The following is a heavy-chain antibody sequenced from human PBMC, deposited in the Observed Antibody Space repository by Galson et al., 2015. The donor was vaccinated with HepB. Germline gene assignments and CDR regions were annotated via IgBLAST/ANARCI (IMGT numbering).Heavy chain of an antibody. V-gene: IGHV4-34*01. CDR1: GGSFSGYY. J-gene: IGHJ4*02. CDR3: ARGDYYDSSGHPHYFDY. D-gene: IGHD3-22*01. Sequence: SETLSLTGAVYGGSFSGYYWSWIRQPPGKGREWIGEINHRGSTNYNPSLKSRVTISVDTSKNQFSLKLSSVTAADTAVYYCARGDYYDSSGHPHYFDYWGQGTLVTVSS. CDR2: INHRGST.